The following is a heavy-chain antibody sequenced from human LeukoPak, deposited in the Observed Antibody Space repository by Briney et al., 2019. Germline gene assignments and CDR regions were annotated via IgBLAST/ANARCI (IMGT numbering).Heavy chain of an antibody. CDR3: AKDLWAHYYDSSGYYYVGDFDY. V-gene: IGHV3-23*01. Sequence: GGSLRLSCAASGFTFSSYAMSWVRQAPGKGLEGVSAISGSGGSTYYADSVKGRFTISRDNSKNTLYLQMNSLRAEDTAVYYCAKDLWAHYYDSSGYYYVGDFDYWGQGTLVTVSS. CDR2: ISGSGGST. J-gene: IGHJ4*02. D-gene: IGHD3-22*01. CDR1: GFTFSSYA.